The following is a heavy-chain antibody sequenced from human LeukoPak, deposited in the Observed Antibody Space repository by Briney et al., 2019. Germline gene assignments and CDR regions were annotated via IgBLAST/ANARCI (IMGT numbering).Heavy chain of an antibody. Sequence: GASVKVSCKASGYTFTTYYIHWVRQAPGQRLEWMGWINAGNGNTKYSQKFQGRVTITADESTSTAYMELSSLRSEDTAVYYCARVGGGGDYWGQGTLVTVSS. CDR2: INAGNGNT. CDR3: ARVGGGGDY. D-gene: IGHD3-3*01. J-gene: IGHJ4*02. V-gene: IGHV1-3*01. CDR1: GYTFTTYY.